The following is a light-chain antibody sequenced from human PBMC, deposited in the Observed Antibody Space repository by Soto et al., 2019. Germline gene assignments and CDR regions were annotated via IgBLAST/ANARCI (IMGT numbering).Light chain of an antibody. CDR3: SSYTSSSPPYV. Sequence: QSALTQPASVSGSPGQSITISCTGTSSDVGGYNYVSWYQQHPGKAPKLMIYEVSNRPSGVSNRFSGSKSGNTASLTISGLQAEDDADYYCSSYTSSSPPYVFGTGTKVTVL. CDR2: EVS. CDR1: SSDVGGYNY. J-gene: IGLJ1*01. V-gene: IGLV2-14*01.